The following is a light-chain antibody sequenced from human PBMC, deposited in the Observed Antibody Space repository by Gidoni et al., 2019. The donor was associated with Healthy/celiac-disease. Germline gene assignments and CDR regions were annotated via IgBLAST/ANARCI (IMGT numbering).Light chain of an antibody. CDR3: QQRSNWPPYT. J-gene: IGKJ4*01. V-gene: IGKV3-11*01. Sequence: EIVLTQSPATLSLSPGERATLSCRASQSVSSYLAWYQQKPGQAPRLLIYDASNRATGIPARFSGSGSGTDFTLTISSLEPEEFAVYYCQQRSNWPPYTFGGXTKVEIK. CDR1: QSVSSY. CDR2: DAS.